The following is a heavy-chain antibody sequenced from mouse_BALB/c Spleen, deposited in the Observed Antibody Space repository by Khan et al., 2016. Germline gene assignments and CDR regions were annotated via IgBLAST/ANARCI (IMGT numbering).Heavy chain of an antibody. V-gene: IGHV1-82*01. J-gene: IGHJ2*01. CDR1: GYAFSTSW. CDR2: IYPGDGDT. Sequence: QVQLKESGPELVKPGASVKISCKASGYAFSTSWMNWVKQRPGQGLEWIGRIYPGDGDTNYNGKFKGEATLTADKSSSTAYMQLSSLTCVDSAAYFCARDVRMDHLAFDYWGQGTTLTVSS. D-gene: IGHD1-2*01. CDR3: ARDVRMDHLAFDY.